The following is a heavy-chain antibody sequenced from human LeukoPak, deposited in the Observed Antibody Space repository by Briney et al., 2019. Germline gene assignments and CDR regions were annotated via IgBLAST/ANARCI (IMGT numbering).Heavy chain of an antibody. CDR2: IYYSGST. V-gene: IGHV4-39*01. CDR1: GDSISSSSYY. CDR3: ASGEITMIVVVITGFDY. J-gene: IGHJ4*02. D-gene: IGHD3-22*01. Sequence: SETLSLACTVSGDSISSSSYYWGWIRQPPGKGLEWIGSIYYSGSTYYNPSLKSRVTISVDTSKNQFSLKLSSVTAADTAVYYCASGEITMIVVVITGFDYWGQGTLVTVSS.